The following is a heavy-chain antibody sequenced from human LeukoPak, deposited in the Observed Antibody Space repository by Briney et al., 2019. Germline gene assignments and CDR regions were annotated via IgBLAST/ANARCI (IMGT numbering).Heavy chain of an antibody. CDR2: ISPYNGNT. Sequence: GASVTVSCKASGYTFTSYGISWVRQAPGQGLEWMGWISPYNGNTNYAQKLQGRVTMTTDTSTSTAYMELRSLRSDDTAVYFCAREVPLSGSYNVWGQGTLVTVSS. V-gene: IGHV1-18*01. J-gene: IGHJ4*02. CDR1: GYTFTSYG. CDR3: AREVPLSGSYNV. D-gene: IGHD1-26*01.